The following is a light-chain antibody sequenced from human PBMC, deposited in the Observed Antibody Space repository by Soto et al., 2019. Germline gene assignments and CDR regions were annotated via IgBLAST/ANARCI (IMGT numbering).Light chain of an antibody. V-gene: IGLV2-14*03. CDR2: HVT. Sequence: QSALTQPASVSGSPGQSITISCTGTSSDIGHYDYVSWYQQHPGKAPKLMIYHVTYRPSGVSNRYSGSKYGNSASLTISGLQADDEADYHCCSLTTSHTYVFGSGTKLTVL. CDR1: SSDIGHYDY. J-gene: IGLJ1*01. CDR3: CSLTTSHTYV.